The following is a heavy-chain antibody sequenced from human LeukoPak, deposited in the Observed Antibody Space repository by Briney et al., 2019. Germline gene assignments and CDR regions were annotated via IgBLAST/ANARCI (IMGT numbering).Heavy chain of an antibody. CDR3: AKNGPYSSSLYYFDY. D-gene: IGHD2-2*01. CDR2: ISGSGDST. Sequence: GGSLRLSCAASGFTFSNYAMSWVRQAPGKGLEWVSAISGSGDSTYYADSVKGRFTISRDNSKNTLYLQMNSLRAEDTAVYYCAKNGPYSSSLYYFDYWGQGTLVTVSS. CDR1: GFTFSNYA. J-gene: IGHJ4*02. V-gene: IGHV3-23*01.